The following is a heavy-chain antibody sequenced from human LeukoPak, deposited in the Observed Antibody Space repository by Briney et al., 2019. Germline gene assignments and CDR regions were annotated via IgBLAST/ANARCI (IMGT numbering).Heavy chain of an antibody. Sequence: WGSLRLSCAASGFTFSSYGMHWVRQAPGKGLEWVAVIWYDGSNKYYADSVKGRFTISRDNSKNTLYLQMNSLRAEDTAVYYCARDYDSRGYSPAAWGQGTLVTVSS. CDR3: ARDYDSRGYSPAA. D-gene: IGHD3-22*01. CDR2: IWYDGSNK. V-gene: IGHV3-33*01. CDR1: GFTFSSYG. J-gene: IGHJ5*02.